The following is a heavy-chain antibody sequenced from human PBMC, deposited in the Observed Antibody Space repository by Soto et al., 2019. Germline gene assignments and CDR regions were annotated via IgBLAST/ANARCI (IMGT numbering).Heavy chain of an antibody. CDR3: ASTQSNSRSWMDASDS. Sequence: ASVKVSCKTSGYTFTSYYMQWVRQAPGQGLEWMGIINPSGGTTSYAQKFQGRVTMTRDTSTSTIYLELDSLGSEDTAVYYCASTQSNSRSWMDASDSWG. CDR1: GYTFTSYY. CDR2: INPSGGTT. D-gene: IGHD1-26*01. V-gene: IGHV1-46*01. J-gene: IGHJ3*02.